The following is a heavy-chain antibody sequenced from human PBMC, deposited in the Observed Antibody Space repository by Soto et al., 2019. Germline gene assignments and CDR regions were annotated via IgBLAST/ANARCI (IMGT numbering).Heavy chain of an antibody. J-gene: IGHJ6*02. Sequence: SETLSLTCTVSGGSISSGGYYWSWIRQHPGKGLEWIGYIYYSGSTYYNPSLKSRVTISVDTSKNQFSLKLSSVTAADTAVYYCAFFCCSGGSRYLLYFWGQGSTVTVSS. V-gene: IGHV4-31*03. CDR1: GGSISSGGYY. D-gene: IGHD2-15*01. CDR2: IYYSGST. CDR3: AFFCCSGGSRYLLYF.